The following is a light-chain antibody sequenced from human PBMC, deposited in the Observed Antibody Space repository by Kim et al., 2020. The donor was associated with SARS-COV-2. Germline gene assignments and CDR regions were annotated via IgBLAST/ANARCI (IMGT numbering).Light chain of an antibody. CDR2: GKN. CDR1: SLRSYY. CDR3: NSRDSSGNHWV. Sequence: SSELTQAPAVSVALGQTVRITCQGDSLRSYYASWYQQKPGQAHVLVIYGKNNRPSGIPDRFSGSSSGNTASLTITGAQAEDEADYYCNSRDSSGNHWVFGGGTQLTVL. J-gene: IGLJ3*02. V-gene: IGLV3-19*01.